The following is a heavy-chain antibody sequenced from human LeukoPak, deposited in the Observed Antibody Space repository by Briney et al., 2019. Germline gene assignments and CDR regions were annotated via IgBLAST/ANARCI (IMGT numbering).Heavy chain of an antibody. V-gene: IGHV4-4*07. Sequence: PSETLSLTCTVSGGSISSYYWSWIRQPAGKGLEWIGRIYTSGSTNYNPSLKSRVTMSVDTSKNQFSLKLSSVTAADTAVYYCARVALWFGELTHYFVYWGQGTLVTVSS. J-gene: IGHJ4*02. D-gene: IGHD3-10*01. CDR3: ARVALWFGELTHYFVY. CDR1: GGSISSYY. CDR2: IYTSGST.